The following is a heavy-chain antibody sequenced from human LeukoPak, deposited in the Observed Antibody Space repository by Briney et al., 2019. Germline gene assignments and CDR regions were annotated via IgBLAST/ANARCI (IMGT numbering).Heavy chain of an antibody. D-gene: IGHD1-26*01. J-gene: IGHJ4*02. Sequence: ASVKVSCKASGYTLTSYGISWVQQAPGQGLEWMGWISAYNGNTNYAQKLQGRVTMTTDTSTSTAYMELRSLRSDDTAVYYCARDLDGGSYYRYWGQGTLVTVSS. CDR3: ARDLDGGSYYRY. CDR1: GYTLTSYG. CDR2: ISAYNGNT. V-gene: IGHV1-18*01.